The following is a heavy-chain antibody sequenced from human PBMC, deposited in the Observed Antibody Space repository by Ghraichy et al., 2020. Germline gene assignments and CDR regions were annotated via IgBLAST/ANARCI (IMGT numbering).Heavy chain of an antibody. V-gene: IGHV3-23*01. CDR1: GFTFSSYA. CDR3: AKAKSGYYYDSSGYSFDY. Sequence: GGSLRLSCAASGFTFSSYAMSWVRQAPGKGLEWVSAISGSGGSTYYADSVKGRFTISRDNSKNTLYLQMNSLRAEDTAVYYCAKAKSGYYYDSSGYSFDYWGQGTLVTVSS. CDR2: ISGSGGST. D-gene: IGHD3-22*01. J-gene: IGHJ4*02.